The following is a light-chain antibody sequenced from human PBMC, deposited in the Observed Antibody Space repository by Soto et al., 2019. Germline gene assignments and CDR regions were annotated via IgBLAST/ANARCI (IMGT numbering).Light chain of an antibody. CDR3: QQSYSTPRT. CDR1: QNIGGY. Sequence: DIQMTQSPSSLSPSVGDRVTITCRASQNIGGYLNWYQHKPGKAPNLLIYAASSLQSGVPSRFSGSGSGTDFTLTITSLQPEDFATYYCQQSYSTPRTFGQGTKVEIK. J-gene: IGKJ1*01. V-gene: IGKV1-39*01. CDR2: AAS.